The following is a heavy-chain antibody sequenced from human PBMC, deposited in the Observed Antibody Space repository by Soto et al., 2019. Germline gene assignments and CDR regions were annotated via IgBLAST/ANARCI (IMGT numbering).Heavy chain of an antibody. D-gene: IGHD3-10*01. Sequence: QVQLQQWGAGLLKPSQTLSLTCGVNGGPFSGFYWSWVRQPPGKGLEWIGEINHSGSTNYNPSLKSRVNMSVDTSERHFSLKVTSVTAADTAVYYCARRPYYGSGNYYGRSSGLDVWGQGTTVTVSS. V-gene: IGHV4-34*01. J-gene: IGHJ6*02. CDR1: GGPFSGFY. CDR2: INHSGST. CDR3: ARRPYYGSGNYYGRSSGLDV.